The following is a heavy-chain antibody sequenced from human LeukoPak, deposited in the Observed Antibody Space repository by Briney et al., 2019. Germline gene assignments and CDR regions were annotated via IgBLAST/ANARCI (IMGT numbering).Heavy chain of an antibody. J-gene: IGHJ6*04. CDR2: IIPIFGTA. Sequence: GASVKVSCEASGGTFSSYAISWVRQAPGQGLEWMGGIIPIFGTANYAQKFQGRVTITADKSASTAYMELSSLRSEDTAVYYCASVLRGYCSGGSCYPYYYYYYGMDVWGKGTTVTVSS. CDR3: ASVLRGYCSGGSCYPYYYYYYGMDV. D-gene: IGHD2-15*01. CDR1: GGTFSSYA. V-gene: IGHV1-69*06.